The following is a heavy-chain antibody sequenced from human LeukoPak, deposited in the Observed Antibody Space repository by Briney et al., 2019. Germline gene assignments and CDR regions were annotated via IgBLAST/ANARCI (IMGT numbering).Heavy chain of an antibody. D-gene: IGHD3-22*01. CDR3: AKSRDTSGYSAFDH. Sequence: GGSLRLSCAASGFTFSDHAMHWVRQAPGKGLEWVAVISYHGRDIYYADSVKGRFTISRDNSNKMLYVQMNSLRPEDTAVYYRAKSRDTSGYSAFDHWGQGTLVTVSS. CDR2: ISYHGRDI. CDR1: GFTFSDHA. V-gene: IGHV3-30-3*02. J-gene: IGHJ4*02.